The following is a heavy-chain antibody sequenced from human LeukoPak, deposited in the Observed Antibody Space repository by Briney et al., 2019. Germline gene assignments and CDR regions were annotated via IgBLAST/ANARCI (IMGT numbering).Heavy chain of an antibody. V-gene: IGHV1-69*05. J-gene: IGHJ4*02. CDR1: GGTFSSYA. CDR3: ANWFVSSGYSLDY. Sequence: ASVKVSCKASGGTFSSYAISWVRQAPGQRLEWMGGIIPIFGTANYAQKFQGRVTITTDESTSTAYMELSSLRSEDTAVYYCANWFVSSGYSLDYWGQGTLVTVSS. D-gene: IGHD3-22*01. CDR2: IIPIFGTA.